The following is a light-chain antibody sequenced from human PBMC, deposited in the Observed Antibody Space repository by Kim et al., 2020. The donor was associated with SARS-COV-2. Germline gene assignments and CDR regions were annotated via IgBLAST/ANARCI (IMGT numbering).Light chain of an antibody. J-gene: IGKJ4*01. Sequence: EIVMTQSPATLSVSPGERATLSCRASQNIRDNLAWYQRTPGQAPRLLLYGPSTRATGIPVRFSGSGSGIEFTLTISSLQSEDFAVYYCQQHNNWPLTFGGGTKVEIK. CDR1: QNIRDN. CDR2: GPS. CDR3: QQHNNWPLT. V-gene: IGKV3-15*01.